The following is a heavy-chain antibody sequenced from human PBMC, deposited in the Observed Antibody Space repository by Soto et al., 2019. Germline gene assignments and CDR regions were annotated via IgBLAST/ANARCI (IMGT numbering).Heavy chain of an antibody. Sequence: PGGSLRLSCAASGFTFSSYAMSWVRQAPGKGLEWVAVIRGNGSNKYYADSVKGRFTISRDNSKNTVYMQMNSLRAEDTAVYYCAKDGNLKYFLVYFDYWGQGTLVTVSS. CDR1: GFTFSSYA. D-gene: IGHD3-3*01. CDR3: AKDGNLKYFLVYFDY. V-gene: IGHV3-30*18. J-gene: IGHJ4*02. CDR2: IRGNGSNK.